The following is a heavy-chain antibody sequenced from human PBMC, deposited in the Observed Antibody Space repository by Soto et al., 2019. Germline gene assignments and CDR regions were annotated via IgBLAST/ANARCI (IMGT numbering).Heavy chain of an antibody. D-gene: IGHD2-8*01. CDR1: GFTFSSYA. J-gene: IGHJ4*02. Sequence: EVQLLESGGCLVQPGGSLRLSCAASGFTFSSYAMSWVRQAPGKGLEWVSAISGSGGSTYYADSVKGRFTISRENSKNPLYLQMNSLRAEDTAVYYCAKDLVVLMVYPYFDYWGQGTLVTVS. CDR3: AKDLVVLMVYPYFDY. CDR2: ISGSGGST. V-gene: IGHV3-23*01.